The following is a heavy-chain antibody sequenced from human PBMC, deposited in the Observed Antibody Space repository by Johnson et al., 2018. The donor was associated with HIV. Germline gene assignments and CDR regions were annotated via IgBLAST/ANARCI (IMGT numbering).Heavy chain of an antibody. Sequence: VQLVESGGNLVQPGRSLRLSCAASGFTFDDYAMHWVRQAPGKGPEWVSGINWNSGSRGYADSVKGRFTISRDNAKNSLYLQMNSLRAEDTALYYCAKGGYDSEDAFDIWGQGTMVTVSS. J-gene: IGHJ3*02. CDR1: GFTFDDYA. CDR2: INWNSGSR. CDR3: AKGGYDSEDAFDI. V-gene: IGHV3-9*01. D-gene: IGHD3-22*01.